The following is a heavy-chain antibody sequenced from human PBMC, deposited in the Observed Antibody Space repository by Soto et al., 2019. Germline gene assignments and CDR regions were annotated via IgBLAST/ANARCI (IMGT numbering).Heavy chain of an antibody. D-gene: IGHD3-3*01. CDR1: GCAWSTYS. CDR2: VASRGSNI. J-gene: IGHJ6*02. Sequence: GGSLTLSCEVSGCAWSTYSMNWGGGASGMGLEWLSFVASRGSNIYYADSVKGRFTISRDNSKNTLYLQMNSLRAEDTAVYYCASFLGLRFLEWLSSRVYYGMDVWVQGT. CDR3: ASFLGLRFLEWLSSRVYYGMDV. V-gene: IGHV3-48*01.